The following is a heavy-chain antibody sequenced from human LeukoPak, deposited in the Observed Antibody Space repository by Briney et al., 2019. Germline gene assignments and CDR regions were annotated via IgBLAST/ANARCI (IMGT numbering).Heavy chain of an antibody. CDR2: INQVTSHI. CDR1: GFTFSTSA. CDR3: ARDPTQYLRYGYFDY. J-gene: IGHJ4*02. D-gene: IGHD4-11*01. Sequence: GGSLRLSCAASGFTFSTSAMNWVRKAPGKGLEWVSSINQVTSHIYYAESVRGRFSISRDNAKNSLYLQMNSLRAEDTAIYYCARDPTQYLRYGYFDYWGPGILVTVSS. V-gene: IGHV3-21*01.